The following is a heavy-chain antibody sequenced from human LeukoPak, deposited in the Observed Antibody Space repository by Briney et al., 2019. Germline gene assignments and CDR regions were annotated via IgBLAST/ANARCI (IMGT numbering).Heavy chain of an antibody. J-gene: IGHJ6*03. CDR3: ARDYPYSYYMNV. Sequence: GGSLRLSCAASGFTLSSYAMSWVRQGPGKGLEWVSAISVSGNTYHADSVKGRFTISRDSSKNTLYLQMNSLRAGDAAVYYCARDYPYSYYMNVWGNGTTVTVSS. D-gene: IGHD4-11*01. V-gene: IGHV3-23*01. CDR1: GFTLSSYA. CDR2: ISVSGNT.